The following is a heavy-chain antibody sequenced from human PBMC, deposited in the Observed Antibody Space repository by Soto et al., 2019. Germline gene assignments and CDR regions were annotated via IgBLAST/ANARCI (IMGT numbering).Heavy chain of an antibody. J-gene: IGHJ4*02. Sequence: QVQLVESGGGVVQPGRSLRLSCAASGFTFSSYGMQWVRQAPGKGLEWGAIISYDGSNKYYADSVKGRLTISRDNSKNTLYLQMNSLRAEDTAVYYCAAGYYFGDYWGQGTLVTVSS. D-gene: IGHD3-22*01. CDR3: AAGYYFGDY. CDR1: GFTFSSYG. CDR2: ISYDGSNK. V-gene: IGHV3-30*03.